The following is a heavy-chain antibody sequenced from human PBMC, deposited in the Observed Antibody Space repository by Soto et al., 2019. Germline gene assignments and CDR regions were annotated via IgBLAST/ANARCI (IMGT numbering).Heavy chain of an antibody. CDR3: PEGNGLAN. V-gene: IGHV1-8*01. CDR2: MNPNSGNT. CDR1: GYTFTSYD. Sequence: QVQLVQSGAEVKKPGASVKVSCKASGYTFTSYDINWVRQATGQGLEWMGWMNPNSGNTGYAQKFQGRATMTRDTSIRTSYMELSSLRSEDPAVYYCPEGNGLANWGQGTLFTVSS. J-gene: IGHJ4*02. D-gene: IGHD6-19*01.